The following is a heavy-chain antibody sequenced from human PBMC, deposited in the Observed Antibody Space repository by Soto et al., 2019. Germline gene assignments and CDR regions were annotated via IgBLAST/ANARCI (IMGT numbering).Heavy chain of an antibody. CDR1: GYTFTSYG. CDR2: ISACNGNT. Sequence: ASVKVSCNASGYTFTSYGISWGRQAPGQGLEWMGWISACNGNTNYAQKLQGRVTMTTDTSTRTAYMVLRSMRSDDTAVYYCARDGCGGTSCYGGYNWFDPWGQGTLVTVSS. J-gene: IGHJ5*02. CDR3: ARDGCGGTSCYGGYNWFDP. V-gene: IGHV1-18*01. D-gene: IGHD2-2*01.